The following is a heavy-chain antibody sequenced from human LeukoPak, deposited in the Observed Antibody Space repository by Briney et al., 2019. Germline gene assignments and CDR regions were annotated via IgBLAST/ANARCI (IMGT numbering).Heavy chain of an antibody. J-gene: IGHJ4*02. D-gene: IGHD6-13*01. CDR2: IGTAGDT. CDR3: ASSPAYSSSWYAIDN. V-gene: IGHV3-13*01. Sequence: GGSLRLSCAASGFTFSNYDMHWVRQAPGKGLEGVSGIGTAGDTYYPGSVQGRFTISRENAKNSLYLQMNSLSAGDTAVYYCASSPAYSSSWYAIDNWGQGTLVTVSS. CDR1: GFTFSNYD.